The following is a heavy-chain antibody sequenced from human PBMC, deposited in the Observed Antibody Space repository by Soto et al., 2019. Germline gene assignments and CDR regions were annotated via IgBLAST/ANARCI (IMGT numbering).Heavy chain of an antibody. CDR3: AIHYGYGKYYLDY. Sequence: SETLSLACTVCGGSISSGGYYWSWIRQHPGKGLEWIGYIYYSGSTYYNPSLKSRVTISVDTSKNQFSLKLSSVTAADTAVYYCAIHYGYGKYYLDYWGQGTLVTVSS. CDR2: IYYSGST. D-gene: IGHD3-16*01. V-gene: IGHV4-31*03. CDR1: GGSISSGGYY. J-gene: IGHJ4*02.